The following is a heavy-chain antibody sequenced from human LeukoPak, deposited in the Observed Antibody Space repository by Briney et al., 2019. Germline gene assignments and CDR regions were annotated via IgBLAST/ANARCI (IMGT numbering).Heavy chain of an antibody. CDR3: ARGGALEYFQH. D-gene: IGHD3-10*01. CDR2: ISSSRSYI. J-gene: IGHJ1*01. Sequence: GGSLRLSCAASGFTFSSYSMNWVRQAPGKGLEWVSSISSSRSYIYYADSVKGRFTISRDNAKNSLYLQMNSLRAEDTAVYYCARGGALEYFQHWGQGTLVTVSS. CDR1: GFTFSSYS. V-gene: IGHV3-21*01.